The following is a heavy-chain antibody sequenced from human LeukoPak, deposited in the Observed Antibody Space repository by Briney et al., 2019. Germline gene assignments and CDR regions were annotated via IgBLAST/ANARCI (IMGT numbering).Heavy chain of an antibody. CDR2: MNPNSGNT. Sequence: ASVKVSCKASGYTFTSYDINWVRQATGQGLEWMGWMNPNSGNTGYAQKFQGRVTMTRNTSISTAYMELSSLRSEGTAVYYCARGYCSGGSCSNWFDPWGQGTLVTVSS. V-gene: IGHV1-8*01. J-gene: IGHJ5*02. D-gene: IGHD2-15*01. CDR1: GYTFTSYD. CDR3: ARGYCSGGSCSNWFDP.